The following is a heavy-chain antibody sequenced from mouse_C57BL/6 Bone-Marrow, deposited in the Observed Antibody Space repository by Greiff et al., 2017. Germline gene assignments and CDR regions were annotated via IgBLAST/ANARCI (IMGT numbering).Heavy chain of an antibody. D-gene: IGHD2-4*01. V-gene: IGHV1-74*01. CDR1: GYPFTSYW. J-gene: IGHJ2*01. Sequence: QVQLKQPGAELVKPGASVKVSCKASGYPFTSYWMHWVKQRPGQGLEWIGRIHPSDSDTYYNQKFKGKATLPVDKASSTAYMQLSSLTSEDSAVYYCAISKDYDRDFDYWGQGTTLTVSS. CDR2: IHPSDSDT. CDR3: AISKDYDRDFDY.